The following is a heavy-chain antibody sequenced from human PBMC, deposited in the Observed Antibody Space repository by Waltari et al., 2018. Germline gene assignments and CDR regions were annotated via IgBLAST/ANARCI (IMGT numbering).Heavy chain of an antibody. J-gene: IGHJ6*03. CDR2: INNSGRT. CDR3: ARAPSYCSSTSCYVPYYYYYMDV. V-gene: IGHV4-34*01. D-gene: IGHD2-2*01. Sequence: QLQLQSSGPGLLKPSEPLSLTCAVYGGSFSGYYWSWIRQPPGKGLAWIGEINNSGRTNYNPSLKSRVTISVDTSKNQFSLKLSSVTAADTAVYYCARAPSYCSSTSCYVPYYYYYMDVWGKGTTVTVSS. CDR1: GGSFSGYY.